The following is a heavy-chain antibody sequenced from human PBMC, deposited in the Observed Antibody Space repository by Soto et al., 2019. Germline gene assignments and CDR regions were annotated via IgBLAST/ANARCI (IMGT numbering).Heavy chain of an antibody. J-gene: IGHJ4*02. Sequence: GGSLRLSCAASGFTFSSYSMNWVRQAPGKGLEWVSYISSSSSTIYYADSVKGRFTISRDNAKNSLYLQMNSLRAEDTAVYYCARESAYYDSSGYFDYWGQGTLVTVSS. CDR3: ARESAYYDSSGYFDY. D-gene: IGHD3-22*01. CDR1: GFTFSSYS. V-gene: IGHV3-48*01. CDR2: ISSSSSTI.